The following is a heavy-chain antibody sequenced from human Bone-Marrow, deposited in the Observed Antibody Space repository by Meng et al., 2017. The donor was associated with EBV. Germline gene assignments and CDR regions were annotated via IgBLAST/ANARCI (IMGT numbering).Heavy chain of an antibody. CDR1: GYTFTSYA. J-gene: IGHJ5*02. D-gene: IGHD6-13*01. CDR2: INTNTGNP. V-gene: IGHV7-4-1*02. Sequence: QLHRVQFGSELKEPGASVKASCKASGYTFTSYAMNWVRQAPGQGLEWMGWINTNTGNPTYAQGFTGRFVFSLDTSVSTAYLQISSLKAEDTAVYYCARGKGSSWYNWFDPWGQGTLVTVSS. CDR3: ARGKGSSWYNWFDP.